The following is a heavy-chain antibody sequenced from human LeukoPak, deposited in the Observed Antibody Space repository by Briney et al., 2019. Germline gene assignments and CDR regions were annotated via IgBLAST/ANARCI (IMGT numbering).Heavy chain of an antibody. CDR3: AKDLGYDSSGYYPI. Sequence: GGSLRLSCAPSGFTFNNYAMSWVRQAPGKGLEWVSAITSGGSTFYADSVKGRFTISRDNSKNTMYVQMNSLRAEDTAVYYCAKDLGYDSSGYYPIWGQGTLVTVSS. V-gene: IGHV3-23*01. CDR2: ITSGGST. D-gene: IGHD3-22*01. CDR1: GFTFNNYA. J-gene: IGHJ4*02.